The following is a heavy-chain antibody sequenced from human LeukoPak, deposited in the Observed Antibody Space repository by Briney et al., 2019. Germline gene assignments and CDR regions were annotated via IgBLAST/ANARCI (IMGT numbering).Heavy chain of an antibody. CDR1: GFTFSSYG. Sequence: PGGSLRLSCAASGFTFSSYGMHWVRQAPGKGLEWVAVISYDGSNKYYADSVKGQFTTSRDNSKNTLYLQMNSLRAEDTAVYYCAKEGSAVRFLEWLLSGDAFDIWGQGTMVTVSS. CDR3: AKEGSAVRFLEWLLSGDAFDI. J-gene: IGHJ3*02. V-gene: IGHV3-30*18. CDR2: ISYDGSNK. D-gene: IGHD3-3*01.